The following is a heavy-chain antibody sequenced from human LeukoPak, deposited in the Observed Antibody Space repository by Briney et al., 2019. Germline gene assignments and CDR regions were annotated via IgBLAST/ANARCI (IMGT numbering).Heavy chain of an antibody. CDR3: ARDRGGDDDRGHTASEI. V-gene: IGHV3-66*01. J-gene: IGHJ3*02. CDR1: GFTVSSNY. D-gene: IGHD5-24*01. CDR2: IYSGGSA. Sequence: GGSLRLSCAASGFTVSSNYMSWVRQAPGKGLEWVSVIYSGGSAYYAGSVKGRFTISRDNSKNTLYLQMNSLTAEDTAVYYCARDRGGDDDRGHTASEIWGQGTMVTVSS.